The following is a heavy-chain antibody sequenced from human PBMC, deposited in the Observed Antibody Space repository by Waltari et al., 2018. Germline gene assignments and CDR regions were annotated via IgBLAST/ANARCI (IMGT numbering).Heavy chain of an antibody. J-gene: IGHJ4*02. Sequence: EVQLVESGGGLVKPGDSLRLSCVASGFTFANAWINWVRQAPGKGVEWVGRLKSKAEGGTTGYAAPVKGRFAISRDDSKDTAYLQMNSLKTEDTAMYFCTTEGGRTWPMYWGQGTLVTVSS. V-gene: IGHV3-15*01. CDR1: GFTFANAW. D-gene: IGHD2-2*01. CDR3: TTEGGRTWPMY. CDR2: LKSKAEGGTT.